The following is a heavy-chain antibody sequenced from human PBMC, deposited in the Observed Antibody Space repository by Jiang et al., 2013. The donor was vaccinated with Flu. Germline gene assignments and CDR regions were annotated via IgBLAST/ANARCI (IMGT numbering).Heavy chain of an antibody. D-gene: IGHD1-1*01. CDR2: PEHDET. V-gene: IGHV1-24*01. J-gene: IGHJ4*02. CDR3: TTGSVGTTGLFDY. Sequence: PEHDETIYAQRVQGPGVTMTEDTSTDTAYMELSSLRSEDTAVYYCTTGSVGTTGLFDYWGQGTLVTVSS.